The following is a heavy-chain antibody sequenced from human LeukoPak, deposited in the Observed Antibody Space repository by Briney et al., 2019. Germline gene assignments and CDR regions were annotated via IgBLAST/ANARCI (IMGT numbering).Heavy chain of an antibody. D-gene: IGHD6-19*01. Sequence: PSGTLSLTCAVSGGSISSSNWWSWVRQPPGKGLEWIGYIYYSGTTNYNPSLKSRVTISVDTSKNQFSLNLHSMSAADTAVYYCVRGAGWYDYWGQGTLVTVSS. CDR2: IYYSGTT. V-gene: IGHV4-4*02. CDR1: GGSISSSNW. CDR3: VRGAGWYDY. J-gene: IGHJ4*02.